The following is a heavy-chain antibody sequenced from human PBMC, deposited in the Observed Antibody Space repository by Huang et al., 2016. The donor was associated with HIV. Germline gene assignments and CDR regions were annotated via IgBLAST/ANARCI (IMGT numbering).Heavy chain of an antibody. CDR3: ASGSMVRGRGFDY. V-gene: IGHV3-21*01. D-gene: IGHD3-10*01. Sequence: EVQLVESGGGLVKPGGSLRLSCAASGFTFSTYSMNWVRQAAGKGLEWVSSILSSRDYIYYADSVKGRFTISRDNAKNSLYLQMNSLRAEDTAVYYCASGSMVRGRGFDYWGQGTLVTVSS. J-gene: IGHJ4*02. CDR1: GFTFSTYS. CDR2: ILSSRDYI.